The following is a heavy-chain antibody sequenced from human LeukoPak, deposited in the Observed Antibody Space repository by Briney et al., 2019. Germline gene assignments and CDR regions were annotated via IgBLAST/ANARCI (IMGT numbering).Heavy chain of an antibody. J-gene: IGHJ4*02. CDR3: ARVPPWYYGSGSYYSALDY. D-gene: IGHD3-10*01. Sequence: GGSLRLSCAASGFTFSNYWMHWVRQAPGKGLVWVSRINSDGINTSYADSVKGRFAISRDNAKNSLYLQMNSLRAEDTAVYYCARVPPWYYGSGSYYSALDYWGQGTLVTVSS. CDR2: INSDGINT. V-gene: IGHV3-74*01. CDR1: GFTFSNYW.